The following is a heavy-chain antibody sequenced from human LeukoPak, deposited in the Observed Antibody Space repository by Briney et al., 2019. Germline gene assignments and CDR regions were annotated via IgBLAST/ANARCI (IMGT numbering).Heavy chain of an antibody. CDR1: GFTFSSYA. J-gene: IGHJ4*02. D-gene: IGHD1-26*01. CDR3: ARDAVEWELRRVGFDY. CDR2: ISGSGGST. Sequence: PGGSLRLSCAASGFTFSSYAMSWVRQAPGKGLEWVSAISGSGGSTYYADSVKGRFTISRDNSKNTLYLQMNSLRAEDTAVYYCARDAVEWELRRVGFDYWGQGTLVTVSS. V-gene: IGHV3-23*01.